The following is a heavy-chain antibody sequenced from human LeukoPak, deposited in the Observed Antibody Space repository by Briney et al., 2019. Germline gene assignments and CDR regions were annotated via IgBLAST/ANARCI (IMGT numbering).Heavy chain of an antibody. CDR2: ISYDGSNK. Sequence: PGRSLRLSCAASGFTFSSYAMHWVRQAPGKGLEWVAVISYDGSNKYYADSVKGRFTISRDNSKNTLYLQMNSLRAEDTAVYYCARGRQWLVRSYFDYWGQGTLVTVSS. CDR1: GFTFSSYA. D-gene: IGHD6-19*01. CDR3: ARGRQWLVRSYFDY. J-gene: IGHJ4*02. V-gene: IGHV3-30-3*01.